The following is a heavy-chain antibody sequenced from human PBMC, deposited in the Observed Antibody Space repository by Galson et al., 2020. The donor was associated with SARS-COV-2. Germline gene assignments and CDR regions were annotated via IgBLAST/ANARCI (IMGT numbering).Heavy chain of an antibody. CDR1: GFTFSSYS. Sequence: AGGSLRLSCAASGFTFSSYSLNWVRQAPGKGLEWVSSISSSSSYIYYADSVKGRFTISRDNAKNSLYLQMNSLRAEDTAVYYCARAYMVRGVTDYYYYGMDVWGQGTTVTVSS. CDR3: ARAYMVRGVTDYYYYGMDV. D-gene: IGHD3-10*01. J-gene: IGHJ6*02. V-gene: IGHV3-21*01. CDR2: ISSSSSYI.